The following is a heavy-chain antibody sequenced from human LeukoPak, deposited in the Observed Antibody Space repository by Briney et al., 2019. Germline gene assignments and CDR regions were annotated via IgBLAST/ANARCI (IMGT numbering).Heavy chain of an antibody. CDR2: INSDGSIT. D-gene: IGHD5-18*01. CDR3: ARDAVDTANAV. CDR1: GFTFTTYW. Sequence: QTGGSLRLSCAASGFTFTTYWMHWVRQAPGKGLVWVSHINSDGSITSYADSVKGRFTISRDNAKNTLYLRMNSLRAEDTAVYYCARDAVDTANAVWGQGTTVTVSS. J-gene: IGHJ6*02. V-gene: IGHV3-74*01.